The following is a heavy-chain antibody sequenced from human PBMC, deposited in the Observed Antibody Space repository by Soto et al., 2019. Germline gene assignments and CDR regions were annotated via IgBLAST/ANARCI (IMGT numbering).Heavy chain of an antibody. CDR1: GYSFTGYS. Sequence: GASGKVSCKASGYSFTGYSMHWVRQAPGQGLEWMGIINPSGGSTSYAQKFQGRVTMTGDTSTSTVYMELSSLRSEDTAVYYCARDRPRIPIFGVVPRIHTWFDPWGQGTLVPVSS. V-gene: IGHV1-46*01. CDR2: INPSGGST. CDR3: ARDRPRIPIFGVVPRIHTWFDP. D-gene: IGHD3-3*01. J-gene: IGHJ5*02.